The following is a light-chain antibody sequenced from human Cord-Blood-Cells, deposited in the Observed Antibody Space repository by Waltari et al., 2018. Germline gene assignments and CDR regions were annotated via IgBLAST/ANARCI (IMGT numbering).Light chain of an antibody. CDR2: GNS. CDR3: QSYDSSLSGSV. J-gene: IGLJ2*01. Sequence: QSVLTHPPSESGAPGQRVTSSCTGSSSNIGAGYDVHWYQQLPGTAPKLLIYGNSNRPSGVPDRFSGAKSGTSASLAITGLQAEDEADYYCQSYDSSLSGSVFGGGTKLTVL. CDR1: SSNIGAGYD. V-gene: IGLV1-40*01.